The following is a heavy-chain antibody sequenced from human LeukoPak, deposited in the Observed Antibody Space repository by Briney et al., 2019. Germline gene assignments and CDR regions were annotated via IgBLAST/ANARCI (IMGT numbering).Heavy chain of an antibody. Sequence: GGSLRLSCAASGFTFSSYGMHWVRQAPGKGLEWVAVIWYDGSNKYYADSVKGRFTISRDNSKNTLYLQMNSLRAEDTAVYYCAREPPTDYYDTSGPFDIWGQGTMVTVSS. CDR3: AREPPTDYYDTSGPFDI. V-gene: IGHV3-33*01. D-gene: IGHD3-22*01. CDR2: IWYDGSNK. CDR1: GFTFSSYG. J-gene: IGHJ3*02.